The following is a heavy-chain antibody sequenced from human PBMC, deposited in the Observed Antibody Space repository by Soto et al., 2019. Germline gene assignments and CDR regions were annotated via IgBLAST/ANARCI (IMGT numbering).Heavy chain of an antibody. J-gene: IGHJ4*02. Sequence: GASVKVSCKASGYTFTGYYMHWVRQAPGQGLEWMGWINPNSGGTNYAQKFQGRVTMTRDTSISTAYMELSRLRSDDTAVYYCARVKNYYDSSGYPPGYWGQGTLVTVSS. V-gene: IGHV1-2*02. CDR3: ARVKNYYDSSGYPPGY. CDR2: INPNSGGT. CDR1: GYTFTGYY. D-gene: IGHD3-22*01.